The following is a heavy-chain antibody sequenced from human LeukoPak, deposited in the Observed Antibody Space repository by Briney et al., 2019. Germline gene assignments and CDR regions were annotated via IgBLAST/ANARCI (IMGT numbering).Heavy chain of an antibody. V-gene: IGHV4-59*01. CDR2: MSYGGSP. CDR1: GVSISSYY. Sequence: AETLSLTCTASGVSISSYYRRWIRQPPGKGLDWIAVMSYGGSPNFNPSFKRRVTTSASPTNNHFSLQLMAGTAAAAAGLYFARVPRIKYDSSGPYYFDYWGQGPLVTVSP. D-gene: IGHD3-22*01. J-gene: IGHJ4*02. CDR3: ARVPRIKYDSSGPYYFDY.